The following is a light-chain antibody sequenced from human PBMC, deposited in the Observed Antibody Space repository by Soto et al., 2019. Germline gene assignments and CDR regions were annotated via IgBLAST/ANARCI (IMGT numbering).Light chain of an antibody. V-gene: IGLV1-51*02. CDR2: ENN. CDR1: SSNIGNNY. Sequence: QSVLTQPPSVSATPGQKVTISCSGSSSNIGNNYVSWYQQLPGTAPKLLIYENNKRPSGIPDRFSGSKSGTSATRGITGLQTGDEADYYCGTWDSSLSAGPWVFGGGTKLTVL. CDR3: GTWDSSLSAGPWV. J-gene: IGLJ3*02.